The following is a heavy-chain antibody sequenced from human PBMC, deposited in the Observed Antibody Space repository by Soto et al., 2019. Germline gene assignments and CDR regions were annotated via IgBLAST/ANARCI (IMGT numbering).Heavy chain of an antibody. CDR3: ARDTEYSDTSGSWFDY. J-gene: IGHJ4*02. CDR1: GFSFSTFS. Sequence: EVQLVESGGGLVKPGGSLRLSCAASGFSFSTFSMNWVRQAPGKGLEWVSSISIRSTYIYYADSVKGRFTISRDNAKTALYLQMNGLRAEDTAVYYCARDTEYSDTSGSWFDYWGQGTLVTVSS. V-gene: IGHV3-21*01. CDR2: ISIRSTYI. D-gene: IGHD3-22*01.